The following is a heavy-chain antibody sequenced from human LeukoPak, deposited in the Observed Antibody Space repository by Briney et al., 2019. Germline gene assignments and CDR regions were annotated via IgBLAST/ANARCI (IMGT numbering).Heavy chain of an antibody. J-gene: IGHJ4*02. CDR1: GGTFSSYA. Sequence: ASVKVSCKASGGTFSSYAISWVRQAPGQGLEWMGGIIPIFGTANYAQKFQGRVTITTDESTSTAYMELSSLRSEDTAVYYCAGGGNSGCEGGEGLFDYWGQGTLVTVSS. CDR2: IIPIFGTA. V-gene: IGHV1-69*05. D-gene: IGHD5-12*01. CDR3: AGGGNSGCEGGEGLFDY.